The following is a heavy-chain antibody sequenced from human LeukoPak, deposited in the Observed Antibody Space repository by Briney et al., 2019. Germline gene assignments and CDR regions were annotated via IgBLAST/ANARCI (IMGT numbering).Heavy chain of an antibody. V-gene: IGHV1-46*01. CDR1: GYTFTSYY. D-gene: IGHD2-8*01. J-gene: IGHJ6*02. CDR3: ARVERLIMVYAIPPSYYYYGMDV. Sequence: GASVKVSCKASGYTFTSYYMHWVRQAPGQGLEWMGIINPSGGSTSYAQKFQGRVTMTRDTSTSTVYMELSSLRSEDTAVYYCARVERLIMVYAIPPSYYYYGMDVWGQGTTVTVSS. CDR2: INPSGGST.